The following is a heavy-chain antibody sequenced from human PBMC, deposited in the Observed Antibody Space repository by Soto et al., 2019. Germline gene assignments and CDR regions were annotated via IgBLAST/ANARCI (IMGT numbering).Heavy chain of an antibody. Sequence: ASVKVSCKASGYTFTSHDINWVRQATGQGLEWMRWMNPNSGNTGYAQKFQGRVTMTRNTSISTAYMELSSLRSEDTAVYYCARGLGLYSSGWYASYYYYGMDVWGQGTTVTVSS. V-gene: IGHV1-8*01. CDR1: GYTFTSHD. J-gene: IGHJ6*02. D-gene: IGHD6-19*01. CDR3: ARGLGLYSSGWYASYYYYGMDV. CDR2: MNPNSGNT.